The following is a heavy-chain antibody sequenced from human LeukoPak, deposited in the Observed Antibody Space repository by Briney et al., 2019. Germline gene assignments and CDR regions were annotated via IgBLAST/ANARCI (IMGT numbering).Heavy chain of an antibody. Sequence: PSETLSLTCSVSGASISPYYWVWIRQPPGKGLEWIGYVFYNGRTSYNPSLKSRVTISADTSKNQFSLKMNSVTAADTAVYYCARLGLYYYQGMDVWGQGTTVTVSS. CDR3: ARLGLYYYQGMDV. J-gene: IGHJ6*02. CDR1: GASISPYY. CDR2: VFYNGRT. V-gene: IGHV4-59*08. D-gene: IGHD3-16*01.